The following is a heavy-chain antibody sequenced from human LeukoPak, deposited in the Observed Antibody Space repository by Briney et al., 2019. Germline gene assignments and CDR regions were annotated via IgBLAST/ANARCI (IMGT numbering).Heavy chain of an antibody. Sequence: SGGSLRLSCAASGFTFSSYAMSWVRQAPGKGLEWVSVISGSAGSTYYADSVKGRFTISRDNSKNTLYLQMNSLRAGDTAVYYCAKYIPSSSGYDYWGQGTLVTASS. V-gene: IGHV3-23*01. D-gene: IGHD3-22*01. J-gene: IGHJ4*02. CDR1: GFTFSSYA. CDR2: ISGSAGST. CDR3: AKYIPSSSGYDY.